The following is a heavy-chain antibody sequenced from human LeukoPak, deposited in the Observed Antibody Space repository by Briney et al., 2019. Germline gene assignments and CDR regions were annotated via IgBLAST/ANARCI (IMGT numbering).Heavy chain of an antibody. CDR1: GYTFTSYG. Sequence: VSVKVSCKASGYTFTSYGISWVRQAPGQGLEWMGWISAYNGNTNYAQKLQGRVTMTTDTSTSTAYMELRSLRSDDTAVYYCARRKRVAGYSSWFDPWGQGTLVTVSS. J-gene: IGHJ5*02. V-gene: IGHV1-18*01. CDR2: ISAYNGNT. CDR3: ARRKRVAGYSSWFDP. D-gene: IGHD6-19*01.